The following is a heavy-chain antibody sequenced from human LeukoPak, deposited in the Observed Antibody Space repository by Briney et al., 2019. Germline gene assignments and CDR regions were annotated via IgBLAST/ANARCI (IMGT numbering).Heavy chain of an antibody. J-gene: IGHJ5*02. CDR1: GYTFTSYG. V-gene: IGHV1-8*01. D-gene: IGHD3-10*01. CDR3: ARVPARVGMVRGVTRWFDP. Sequence: ASVKVSCKASGYTFTSYGINWVREAAGQGLEWMGWMNPNRGKTDYEQKFQGRVTMTRNTSISTAYMELSSLRSEDTAVYYCARVPARVGMVRGVTRWFDPWGQGTLVTVSS. CDR2: MNPNRGKT.